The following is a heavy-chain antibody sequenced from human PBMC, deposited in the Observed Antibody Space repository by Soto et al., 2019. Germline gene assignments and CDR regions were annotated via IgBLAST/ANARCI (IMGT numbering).Heavy chain of an antibody. J-gene: IGHJ6*02. CDR1: GYSFTSYW. V-gene: IGHV5-10-1*01. CDR3: VRRHYGMDV. CDR2: IDPSGSYT. Sequence: RGESLKISCKGSGYSFTSYWISWVRQMPGKGLEWMGRIDPSGSYTNYSPSFQGHVTISADKSISTAYLQWSSLKASDTAMYYCVRRHYGMDVWGQGTTVTVSS.